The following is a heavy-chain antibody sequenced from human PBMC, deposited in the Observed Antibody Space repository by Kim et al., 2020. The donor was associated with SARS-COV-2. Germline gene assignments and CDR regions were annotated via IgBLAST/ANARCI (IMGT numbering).Heavy chain of an antibody. J-gene: IGHJ2*01. CDR3: AKDVGDLYWYFDL. Sequence: EGSLRLSCAASGFTFSSYAMSWVRQAPGKGLEWVSVIYSGGSSTYYADSVKGRFTISRDNSKNTLYLQMNSLRAEDTAVYYCAKDVGDLYWYFDLWGRGTLVTVSS. D-gene: IGHD2-21*02. V-gene: IGHV3-23*03. CDR2: IYSGGSST. CDR1: GFTFSSYA.